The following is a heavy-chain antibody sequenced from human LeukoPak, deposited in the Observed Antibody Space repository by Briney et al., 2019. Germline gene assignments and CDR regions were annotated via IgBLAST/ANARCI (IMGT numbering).Heavy chain of an antibody. CDR1: GYTFTSYY. J-gene: IGHJ4*02. CDR2: IIPIFGTA. V-gene: IGHV1-69*13. CDR3: ARDGGDTAMVSDY. Sequence: SVKVSCKASGYTFTSYYMHWVRQAPGQGLEWMGGIIPIFGTANYAQKFQGRVTITADESTSTAYMELSSLRSEDTAVYYCARDGGDTAMVSDYWGQGTLVTVSS. D-gene: IGHD5-18*01.